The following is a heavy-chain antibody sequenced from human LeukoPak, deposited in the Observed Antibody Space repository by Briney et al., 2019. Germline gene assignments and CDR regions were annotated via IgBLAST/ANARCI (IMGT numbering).Heavy chain of an antibody. V-gene: IGHV4-61*02. CDR1: GDSINSNNYY. J-gene: IGHJ5*02. D-gene: IGHD3-10*01. CDR3: AREGGNRLWFGEDKTNNWFDP. CDR2: IYSSGRT. Sequence: SETLSLTCTVSGDSINSNNYYWSWIRQPAGKGLEWIGRIYSSGRTNYNPSLKSRVTISLDTSRNQFSLRLYSVTAADTAVYYCAREGGNRLWFGEDKTNNWFDPWGQGTLVTVSS.